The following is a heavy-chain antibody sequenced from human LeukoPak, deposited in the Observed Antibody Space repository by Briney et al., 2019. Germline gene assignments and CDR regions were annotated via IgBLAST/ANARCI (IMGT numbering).Heavy chain of an antibody. Sequence: SETLSLTCTVSSGSISSSSYYWGWIRQPPGKGLEWIGSIYYSGSTYYNPSLKSRVTISVDTSKNQLSLKLSSVTAADTAAYYCARHSYYFDYWGQGTLVTGSS. CDR3: ARHSYYFDY. CDR1: SGSISSSSYY. V-gene: IGHV4-39*01. J-gene: IGHJ4*02. CDR2: IYYSGST. D-gene: IGHD6-6*01.